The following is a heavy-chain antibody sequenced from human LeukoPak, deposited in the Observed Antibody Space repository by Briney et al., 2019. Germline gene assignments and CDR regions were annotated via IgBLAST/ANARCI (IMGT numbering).Heavy chain of an antibody. D-gene: IGHD6-13*01. J-gene: IGHJ6*03. V-gene: IGHV3-21*01. CDR1: GFTFSSHD. CDR2: ISSSSSYI. CDR3: ASYSSSFSYYYYMDV. Sequence: PGGSLRLSCAASGFTFSSHDMHWVRQAPGKGLEWVSSISSSSSYIYYADSVKGRFTISRDNAKNSLYLQMNSLRAEDTAVYYCASYSSSFSYYYYMDVWGKGTTVTISS.